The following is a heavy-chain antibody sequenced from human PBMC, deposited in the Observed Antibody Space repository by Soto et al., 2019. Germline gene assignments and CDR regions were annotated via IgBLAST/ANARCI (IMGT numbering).Heavy chain of an antibody. CDR1: GGSISSGDYY. CDR2: IYYSGST. V-gene: IGHV4-30-4*01. J-gene: IGHJ4*02. D-gene: IGHD7-27*01. CDR3: ARGWGRIFDY. Sequence: SETLSLTCTVSGGSISSGDYYWSWIRQPPGKGLEWIGYIYYSGSTNYNPSLKSRVTISVDTSKNQFSLKLSSVTAADTAVYYCARGWGRIFDYWGQGTLVTVSS.